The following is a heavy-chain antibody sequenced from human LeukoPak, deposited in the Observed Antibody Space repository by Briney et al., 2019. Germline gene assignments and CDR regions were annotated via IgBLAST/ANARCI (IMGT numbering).Heavy chain of an antibody. Sequence: SETLSLTCTVSGGSISSYYWSWIRQPPGKGLEWIGYIYYSGSTNYNPSLKSRVTISVDTSKNQFSLKLSSVTAADTAVYYCARDRGFYYSSSHIGFLDYWGQGTLVTVSS. CDR2: IYYSGST. J-gene: IGHJ4*02. CDR3: ARDRGFYYSSSHIGFLDY. D-gene: IGHD6-6*01. CDR1: GGSISSYY. V-gene: IGHV4-59*01.